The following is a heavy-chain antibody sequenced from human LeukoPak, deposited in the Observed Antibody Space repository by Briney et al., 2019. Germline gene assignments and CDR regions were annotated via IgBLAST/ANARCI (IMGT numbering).Heavy chain of an antibody. D-gene: IGHD1-1*01. J-gene: IGHJ4*02. CDR1: GFPFSSYW. Sequence: GGSLRLSCAASGFPFSSYWMSWVRQAPGKGLEWVANIKQDGSDKYYVDSVKGRFSISRDNAKNSLYLQLNSMRADDTAVYYCARLTGTTGFDYWGQGTLVTVTS. V-gene: IGHV3-7*01. CDR2: IKQDGSDK. CDR3: ARLTGTTGFDY.